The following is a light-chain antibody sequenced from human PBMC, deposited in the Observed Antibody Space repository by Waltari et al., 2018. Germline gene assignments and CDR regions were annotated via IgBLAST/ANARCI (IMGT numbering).Light chain of an antibody. J-gene: IGKJ2*03. Sequence: DIVMTPSPDSLAVSLGERVTINCKSSQSLFYSSNNKDYLAWYQQKPGQAPKLLIYWASTRQSGVPTRFSGSGSGTDFTLTISGLRAEDVAVYYCQQCYSTPYSFGQGTKVEIK. CDR1: QSLFYSSNNKDY. V-gene: IGKV4-1*01. CDR3: QQCYSTPYS. CDR2: WAS.